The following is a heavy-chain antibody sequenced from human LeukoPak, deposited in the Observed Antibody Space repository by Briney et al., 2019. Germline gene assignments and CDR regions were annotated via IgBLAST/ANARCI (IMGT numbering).Heavy chain of an antibody. V-gene: IGHV4-39*01. CDR1: GGSISSSTYY. CDR2: IYYSGHT. J-gene: IGHJ3*02. D-gene: IGHD5-12*01. Sequence: SETLSLTCTVSGGSISSSTYYWGWIRQPPGKGLEWIGSIYYSGHTYYNSSLKSRVTVSVDTSKNQYSLRLSSVTAADTAVYYCAWPTRGLRHDAFGIWGRGTMVTVSS. CDR3: AWPTRGLRHDAFGI.